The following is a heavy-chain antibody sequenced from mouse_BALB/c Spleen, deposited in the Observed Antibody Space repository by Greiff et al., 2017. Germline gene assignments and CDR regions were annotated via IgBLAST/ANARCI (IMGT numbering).Heavy chain of an antibody. CDR2: ISSGGSYT. CDR1: GFTFSSYA. CDR3: ARSPYYGNYFDY. D-gene: IGHD2-10*01. V-gene: IGHV5-9-4*01. J-gene: IGHJ2*01. Sequence: EVKLMESGGGLVKPGGSLKLSCAASGFTFSSYAMSWVRQSPEKRLEWVAEISSGGSYTYYPDTVTGRFTISRDNAKNTLYLEMSSLRSEDTAMYYCARSPYYGNYFDYWGQGTTLTVSS.